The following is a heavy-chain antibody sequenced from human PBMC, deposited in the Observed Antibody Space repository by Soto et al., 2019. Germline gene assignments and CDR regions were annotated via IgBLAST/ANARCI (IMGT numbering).Heavy chain of an antibody. CDR3: ARDRAYDSSVWDAFDI. J-gene: IGHJ3*02. CDR2: ISAYNGNT. D-gene: IGHD3-22*01. Sequence: QVQLVQSGAEVKKPGASVKVSCKASGYTFTSYGISWVRQAPGQGLEWMGWISAYNGNTNYAQKLQGRVTMTTDTSTSTVYMELRSLRSADTAVYYCARDRAYDSSVWDAFDIWGQGTMVTVSS. CDR1: GYTFTSYG. V-gene: IGHV1-18*01.